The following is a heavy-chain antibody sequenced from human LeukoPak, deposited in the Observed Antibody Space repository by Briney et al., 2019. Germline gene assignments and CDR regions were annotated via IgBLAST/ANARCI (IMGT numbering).Heavy chain of an antibody. V-gene: IGHV4-59*01. CDR2: IYYSGST. CDR1: GGSISSYY. CDR3: ARGRGSWYRYAFDI. Sequence: SETLSLTCTVSGGSISSYYWSWIRQPPGKGLEWIGYIYYSGSTNYNPSLKSRVTISVDTSKNQSSLKLSSVTAADTAVYYCARGRGSWYRYAFDIWGQGTMVTVSS. J-gene: IGHJ3*02. D-gene: IGHD6-13*01.